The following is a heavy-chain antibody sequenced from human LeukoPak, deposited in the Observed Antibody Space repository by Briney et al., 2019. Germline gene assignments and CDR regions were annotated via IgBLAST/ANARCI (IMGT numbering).Heavy chain of an antibody. J-gene: IGHJ5*02. CDR3: ARDVHGDYGSGWFDP. Sequence: AVNVSCKTSGGTFNNSAISWVRQAPGQGLEWLGGIMPLFGTAGYAQKFQGRVTIAKDESTRRVYLELTSLTSDDTAVYYCARDVHGDYGSGWFDPWGQGTLVSVSS. V-gene: IGHV1-69*05. D-gene: IGHD4-17*01. CDR1: GGTFNNSA. CDR2: IMPLFGTA.